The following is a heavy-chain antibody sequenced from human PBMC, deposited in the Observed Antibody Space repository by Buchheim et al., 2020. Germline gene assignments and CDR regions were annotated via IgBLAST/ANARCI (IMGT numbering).Heavy chain of an antibody. CDR3: AREYEYCSGGSCYSYYYGMDV. Sequence: EVQLVESGGGLVQPGGSLRLSCAASGFTFSSYWMSWVRQAPGKGLEWVANIKQDGSEKYYVDSVKGRFTISRDNAKNSLYLQMNSLRAEDTAVYYCAREYEYCSGGSCYSYYYGMDVWGQGTT. CDR1: GFTFSSYW. D-gene: IGHD2-15*01. V-gene: IGHV3-7*01. CDR2: IKQDGSEK. J-gene: IGHJ6*02.